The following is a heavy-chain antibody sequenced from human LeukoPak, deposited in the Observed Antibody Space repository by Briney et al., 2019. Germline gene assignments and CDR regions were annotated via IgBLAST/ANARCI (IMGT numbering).Heavy chain of an antibody. V-gene: IGHV3-23*01. CDR3: ASNPGRGDWFDP. CDR2: ISESGSAT. Sequence: GGSLRLSCAASGSSLAMSWVRQAPGKALEWVSSISESGSATHHADSVKGRFTISRDNSKNTLYLQMNSLRAEDTAVYYCASNPGRGDWFDPWGQGTLVTVSS. CDR1: GSSLA. J-gene: IGHJ5*02. D-gene: IGHD3-10*01.